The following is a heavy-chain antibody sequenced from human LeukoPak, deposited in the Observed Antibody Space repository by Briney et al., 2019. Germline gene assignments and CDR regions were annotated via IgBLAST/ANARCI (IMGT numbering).Heavy chain of an antibody. CDR3: AKGGMTSGWKGGVFDI. CDR2: LYSSGPT. V-gene: IGHV3-66*01. Sequence: QPGGPLRLSCAVSGFAVSSKYMSWVRQAPGKGLEWVAVLYSSGPTYYADSLKGRVTISRDDSKNTLSLQINGLRVEDTAVYYCAKGGMTSGWKGGVFDIWGQGTLVVVSS. J-gene: IGHJ3*02. D-gene: IGHD6-19*01. CDR1: GFAVSSKY.